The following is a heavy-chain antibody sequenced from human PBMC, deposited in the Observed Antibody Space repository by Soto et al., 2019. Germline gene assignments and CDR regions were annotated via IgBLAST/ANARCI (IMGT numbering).Heavy chain of an antibody. J-gene: IGHJ4*02. CDR2: ISGSGGST. V-gene: IGHV3-23*01. Sequence: EVQLLESGGGLVQPGGSLRLSCAASGFTFSSYAMSWVRQAPGKGLEWVSAISGSGGSTYYADSVKGRFTISRDNSKKTLYLQMNSLRAEDTAVYYCANATGIVVDYFDYWGQGTLVTVSS. CDR1: GFTFSSYA. CDR3: ANATGIVVDYFDY. D-gene: IGHD2-15*01.